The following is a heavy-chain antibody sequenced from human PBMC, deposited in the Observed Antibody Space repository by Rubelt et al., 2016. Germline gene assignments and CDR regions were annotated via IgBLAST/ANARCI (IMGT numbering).Heavy chain of an antibody. D-gene: IGHD3-10*01. J-gene: IGHJ3*02. CDR3: AGTFFYGSGSYLNAFDI. CDR2: INPSGGAT. V-gene: IGHV1-46*01. CDR1: GYSFTGYY. Sequence: QVQLVQSGTEVKKPGASVKVSCKASGYSFTGYYLHWVRQAPGQGLEWMGIINPSGGATSYAEKFHGRLTITRDTSTSKVDMELSSLRADDTAVDYCAGTFFYGSGSYLNAFDIWGQGTMVAVSS.